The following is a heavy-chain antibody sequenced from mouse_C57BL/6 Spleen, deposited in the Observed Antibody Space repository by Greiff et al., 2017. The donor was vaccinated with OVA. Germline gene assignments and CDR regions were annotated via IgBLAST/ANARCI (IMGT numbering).Heavy chain of an antibody. V-gene: IGHV5-17*01. CDR2: ISSGSSTI. J-gene: IGHJ4*01. CDR3: ARRDGYYEDYAMDY. Sequence: DVKLVESGGGLVKPGGSLKLSCAASGFTFSDYGMHWVRQAPEKGLEWVAYISSGSSTIYYADTVKGRFTISRDNAKNTLFLQMTSLRSEDTAMYYCARRDGYYEDYAMDYWGQGTSVTVSS. D-gene: IGHD2-3*01. CDR1: GFTFSDYG.